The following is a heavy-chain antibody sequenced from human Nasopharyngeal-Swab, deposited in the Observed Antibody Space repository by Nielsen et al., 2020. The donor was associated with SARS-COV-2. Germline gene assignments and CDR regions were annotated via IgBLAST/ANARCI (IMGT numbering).Heavy chain of an antibody. CDR1: GFTFITSW. J-gene: IGHJ4*02. CDR2: VNGDGTLI. V-gene: IGHV3-74*03. CDR3: VKGSDY. Sequence: ETLSLTCVASGFTFITSWMHWVRQTPGEGLVWVARVNGDGTLITYADSVKGRFTVSRDNAKNTLYLQMNNLRAEDAAIYYCVKGSDYWGQGTLVTVSS.